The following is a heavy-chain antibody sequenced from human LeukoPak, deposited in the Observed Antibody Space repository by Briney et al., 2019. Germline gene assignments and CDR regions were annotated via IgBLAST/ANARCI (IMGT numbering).Heavy chain of an antibody. J-gene: IGHJ4*02. V-gene: IGHV3-23*01. CDR2: ISGSGGST. D-gene: IGHD6-19*01. CDR3: ARGWYSFDY. CDR1: GFTFSSYG. Sequence: GGSLRLSCAASGFTFSSYGMHWVRQAPGKGLEWVSAISGSGGSTYYADSVKGRFTISRDNSKNTLYLQMNSLRAEDTAVYHCARGWYSFDYWGQGTLVTVSS.